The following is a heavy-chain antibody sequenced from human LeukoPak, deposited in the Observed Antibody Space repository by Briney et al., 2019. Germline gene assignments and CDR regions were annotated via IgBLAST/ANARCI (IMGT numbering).Heavy chain of an antibody. V-gene: IGHV4-34*01. CDR2: INHSGST. J-gene: IGHJ6*03. CDR3: ARGYYGSGSHCCHMDV. D-gene: IGHD3-10*01. CDR1: VGSFSGYY. Sequence: PSETLSLTCAVYVGSFSGYYWSWIRQPPGKGLEWIGEINHSGSTNYNSSLKSRVTISVDTSKNQFSLKLSSVTAADTAVYHCARGYYGSGSHCCHMDVWGKGTTVTVSS.